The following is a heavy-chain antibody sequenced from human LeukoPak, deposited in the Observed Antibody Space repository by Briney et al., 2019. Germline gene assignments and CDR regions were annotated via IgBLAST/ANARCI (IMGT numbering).Heavy chain of an antibody. D-gene: IGHD2-21*02. CDR3: AKFYRATRGACDS. V-gene: IGHV3-23*01. CDR1: GFTFSSYA. J-gene: IGHJ4*02. CDR2: FSGSGGST. Sequence: GGSLRLSCAASGFTFSSYAMSWVRQAPGKGLECISGFSGSGGSTYYADSVKGRFTISRGNSKNTLYLQMNSLRAEDTAVYYCAKFYRATRGACDSWGQGTLVTVSS.